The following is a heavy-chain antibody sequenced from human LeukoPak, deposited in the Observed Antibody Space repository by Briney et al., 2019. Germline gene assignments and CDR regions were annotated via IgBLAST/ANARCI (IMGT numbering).Heavy chain of an antibody. D-gene: IGHD3-10*01. CDR2: INPNSGGT. J-gene: IGHJ4*02. Sequence: ASVKVSCKASGYTFTGYYRHWVRQAPGQGLEWMGWINPNSGGTNYAQKFQVRVTMTRDKSIRTAYMELSRMRSDDTAVYYCARDSGERGSGSYLIAYWGQGTLVTVSS. CDR1: GYTFTGYY. V-gene: IGHV1-2*02. CDR3: ARDSGERGSGSYLIAY.